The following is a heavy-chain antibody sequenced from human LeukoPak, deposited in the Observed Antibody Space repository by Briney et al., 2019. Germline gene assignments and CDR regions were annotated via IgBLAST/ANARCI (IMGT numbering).Heavy chain of an antibody. J-gene: IGHJ4*02. CDR2: IWYDGSNK. CDR3: ARARGYGDYVDY. V-gene: IGHV3-33*01. CDR1: GFTFSSYG. D-gene: IGHD4-17*01. Sequence: GRSLRLSCAASGFTFSSYGMHWVRQAPGKGLEWVAVIWYDGSNKYYADSVKGRFTISRDNSKNTLYLQMNSLRAEDTAVYYCARARGYGDYVDYWGQGTLVTVSS.